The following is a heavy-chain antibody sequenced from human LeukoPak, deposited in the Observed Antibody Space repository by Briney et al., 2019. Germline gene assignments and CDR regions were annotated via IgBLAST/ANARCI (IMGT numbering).Heavy chain of an antibody. CDR1: GFTFSSYG. D-gene: IGHD6-13*01. Sequence: GGSLRLSCAASGFTFSSYGMSWVRQAPGEGLEWVSGISVSGSSTYYAESVRGRFTISRDNSKNTLYLQMNSLRAEDTAVYYCARERYSSSWYGWFDPWGQGTLVTVSS. CDR2: ISVSGSST. V-gene: IGHV3-23*01. J-gene: IGHJ5*02. CDR3: ARERYSSSWYGWFDP.